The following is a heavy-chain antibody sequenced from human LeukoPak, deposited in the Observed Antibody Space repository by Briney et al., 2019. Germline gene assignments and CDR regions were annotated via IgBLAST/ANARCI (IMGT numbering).Heavy chain of an antibody. D-gene: IGHD6-6*01. CDR2: ISSSSSYI. V-gene: IGHV3-21*01. CDR3: ARVLYSRSYYFDY. CDR1: GFTFSSYS. J-gene: IGHJ4*02. Sequence: GGSLRLSCAASGFTFSSYSMNWVRQAPGKGLEWVSSISSSSSYIYYADSVKGRFTISRDNAKNSLYLQMNSLRAEDTAVYYCARVLYSRSYYFDYWGQRTLVTVSS.